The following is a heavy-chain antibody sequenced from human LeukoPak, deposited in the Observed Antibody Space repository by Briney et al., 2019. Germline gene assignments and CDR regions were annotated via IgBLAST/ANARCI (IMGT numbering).Heavy chain of an antibody. CDR1: GGSFSGYY. D-gene: IGHD1-7*01. Sequence: PSETLSLTCAVYGGSFSGYYWSWIRQPPGKGLEWIGEINHSGSTNYNPSLKSRVTISVDTSKNQFSPKLSSVTAADTAVYYCAKGITGTTFERFFHNYYYYYMDVWGKGTTVTVSS. V-gene: IGHV4-34*01. CDR2: INHSGST. J-gene: IGHJ6*03. CDR3: AKGITGTTFERFFHNYYYYYMDV.